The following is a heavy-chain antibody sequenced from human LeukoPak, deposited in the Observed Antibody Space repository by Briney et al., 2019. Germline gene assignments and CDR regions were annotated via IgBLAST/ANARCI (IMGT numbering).Heavy chain of an antibody. D-gene: IGHD3-3*01. CDR1: GFTFSSYA. J-gene: IGHJ6*02. Sequence: GGSLRLSCAASGFTFSSYAMHWVRQAPGKGLEWVAVISYDGSNKYYADSVKGRFTISRDNSKNTLYLQMNSLRAEDTAVYYCAREILEWYAVYYYYGMDVWGQGTTVTVSS. CDR3: AREILEWYAVYYYYGMDV. V-gene: IGHV3-30*04. CDR2: ISYDGSNK.